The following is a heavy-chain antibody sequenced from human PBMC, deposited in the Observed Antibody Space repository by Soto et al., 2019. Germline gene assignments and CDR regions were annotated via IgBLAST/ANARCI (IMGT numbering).Heavy chain of an antibody. CDR2: INPSGGST. CDR1: GYAFTSYY. CDR3: ARDLTDILTGYYNVNGAFDI. J-gene: IGHJ3*02. V-gene: IGHV1-46*01. Sequence: ASVKVSCKASGYAFTSYYMHWVRQAPGQGLEWMGIINPSGGSTSYAQKFQGRVTMTRDTSTSTVYMELSSLRSEDTAVYYCARDLTDILTGYYNVNGAFDIWGQGTMVTVSS. D-gene: IGHD3-9*01.